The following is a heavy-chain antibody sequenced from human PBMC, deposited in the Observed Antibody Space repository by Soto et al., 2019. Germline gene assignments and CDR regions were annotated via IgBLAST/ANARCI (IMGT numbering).Heavy chain of an antibody. CDR3: ARSEDINYYYYMDV. V-gene: IGHV4-31*03. CDR1: GGSISSGGYY. J-gene: IGHJ6*03. D-gene: IGHD2-15*01. Sequence: QVQLQESGPGLVKPSLTLSLTCTVSGGSISSGGYYWSWIRQHPGKGLEWIGYIYYSGSTYYHPSLKSRITISIDTSKNQFSLKLSSVTAADTAVYFCARSEDINYYYYMDVWGKGTTVTVSS. CDR2: IYYSGST.